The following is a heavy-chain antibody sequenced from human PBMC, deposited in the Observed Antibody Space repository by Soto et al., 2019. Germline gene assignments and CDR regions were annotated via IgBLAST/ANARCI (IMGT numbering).Heavy chain of an antibody. D-gene: IGHD4-17*01. CDR2: IIPIFGTA. CDR1: GGTFSSYA. V-gene: IGHV1-69*13. Sequence: SVKVSCKASGGTFSSYAISWVRQAPGQGLEWMGGIIPIFGTANYAQKFQGRVTITADESTSTAYMELSSLRSEDTAVYYCASQDDYGDYGYAFDIWGQGTMVTVSS. J-gene: IGHJ3*02. CDR3: ASQDDYGDYGYAFDI.